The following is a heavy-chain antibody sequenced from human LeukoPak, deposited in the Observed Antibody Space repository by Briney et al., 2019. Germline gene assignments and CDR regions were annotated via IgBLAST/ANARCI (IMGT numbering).Heavy chain of an antibody. V-gene: IGHV3-30*18. CDR1: GFTLSSYG. D-gene: IGHD1-20*01. J-gene: IGHJ4*02. Sequence: PGRSLRLSCVASGFTLSSYGMHWVSQAPGKGLEWEAVISYDGSNKYYADSVKGRFTISRDNSKNTLYLQMNSLRGEDTAVYYCAKTRYKWNDRDYFDYWGQGTLVTVSS. CDR3: AKTRYKWNDRDYFDY. CDR2: ISYDGSNK.